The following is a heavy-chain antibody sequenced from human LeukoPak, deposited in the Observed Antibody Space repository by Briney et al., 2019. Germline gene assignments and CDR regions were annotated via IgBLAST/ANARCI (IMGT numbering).Heavy chain of an antibody. CDR2: INHSGST. D-gene: IGHD3-10*01. Sequence: PSETLSLTCAVSGGSFSGYYWSWIRQPPGKGLEWIGEINHSGSTNYNPSLKKRVTISVDTSKNQFSLELSSVTAADTAVYYCAIYGSGSYSIDYWGQGTLVTVSS. CDR3: AIYGSGSYSIDY. V-gene: IGHV4-34*01. J-gene: IGHJ4*02. CDR1: GGSFSGYY.